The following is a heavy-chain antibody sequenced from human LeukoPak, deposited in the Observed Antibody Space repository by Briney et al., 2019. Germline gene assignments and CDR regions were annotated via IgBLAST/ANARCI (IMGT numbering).Heavy chain of an antibody. J-gene: IGHJ4*02. V-gene: IGHV4-34*01. CDR1: GGSISSYY. Sequence: SETLSLTCTVSGGSISSYYWSWIRQPPGKGLEWIGEINHSGSTNYNPSLKSRVTISVDTSKNQFSLKLSSVTAADTAVYYCARGQTTVPDYWGQGTLVTVSS. CDR3: ARGQTTVPDY. CDR2: INHSGST. D-gene: IGHD1-7*01.